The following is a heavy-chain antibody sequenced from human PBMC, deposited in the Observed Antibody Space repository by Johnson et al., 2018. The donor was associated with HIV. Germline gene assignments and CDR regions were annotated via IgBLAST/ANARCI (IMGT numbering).Heavy chain of an antibody. V-gene: IGHV3-23*04. D-gene: IGHD3-22*01. CDR3: AKERGYDSSGYNRWYVPDAFDI. J-gene: IGHJ3*02. Sequence: VRLVESGGGLVQPGGSLRLSCAASGFTFSSYAMAWVRQAPGKGLEWVSTISGSGSSTHYADSVKGRFTISRDNSRNTMYLQMNSLRAEDTAVYYCAKERGYDSSGYNRWYVPDAFDIWGQGTMVAVSS. CDR2: ISGSGSST. CDR1: GFTFSSYA.